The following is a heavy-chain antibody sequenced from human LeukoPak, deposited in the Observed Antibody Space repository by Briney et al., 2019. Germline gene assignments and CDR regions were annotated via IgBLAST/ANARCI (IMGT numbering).Heavy chain of an antibody. V-gene: IGHV2-5*01. D-gene: IGHD3-3*01. CDR1: GFSLSTSGVG. J-gene: IGHJ4*02. CDR3: AHYYLHVLRSLEWLLPPHFDY. CDR2: IYWNDDK. Sequence: SGPTLVNPTQTLTLTCTFSGFSLSTSGVGVGWIRQPPGKALEWLALIYWNDDKRYSPSLKSRLTITKDTSKNQVVLTMTNMDPVDTATYYCAHYYLHVLRSLEWLLPPHFDYWGQGTLVTVSS.